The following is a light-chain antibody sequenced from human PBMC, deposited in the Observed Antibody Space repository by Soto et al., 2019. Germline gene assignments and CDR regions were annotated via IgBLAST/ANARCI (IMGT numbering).Light chain of an antibody. V-gene: IGLV2-14*01. CDR2: DVS. CDR1: SSDVGDYNY. CDR3: SSYTSSTTRV. J-gene: IGLJ1*01. Sequence: QSALTQPASVSGSPGQSITISCTGTSSDVGDYNYVSWYQQHPGKAPKLMIYDVSNRPSGVSNRFSGSKSGSTASLTISGLQAEDEADYYCSSYTSSTTRVFGTGTKLIVL.